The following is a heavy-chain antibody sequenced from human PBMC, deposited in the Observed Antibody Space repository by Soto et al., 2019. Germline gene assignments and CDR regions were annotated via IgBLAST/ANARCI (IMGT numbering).Heavy chain of an antibody. CDR3: ARGQTGGGWGYYFDY. CDR1: GGTFSSYA. CDR2: IIPSFGTA. J-gene: IGHJ4*02. Sequence: QVQLVQSGAEVKKPGSSVKGSCKASGGTFSSYAIDWVRQAPGQGPEWMGGIIPSFGTADYAQKFQGRVTITADESTSTAYMQLSSLRSEDTAVYYCARGQTGGGWGYYFDYWGQGTLVTVSS. D-gene: IGHD3-16*01. V-gene: IGHV1-69*12.